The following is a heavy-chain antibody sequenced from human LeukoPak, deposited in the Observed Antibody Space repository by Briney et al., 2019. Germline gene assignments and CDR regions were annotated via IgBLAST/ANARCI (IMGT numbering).Heavy chain of an antibody. CDR2: IFYSGST. J-gene: IGHJ4*01. V-gene: IGHV4-38-2*02. CDR1: GYSINSDYY. D-gene: IGHD6-25*01. Sequence: SETLSLTCIVSGYSINSDYYWGWIRQPPGKGLEWIGNIFYSGSTYYSPSLKSRVTISLDTSRNQFSLKLNSVTAADTAVYYCAKSGGYGLIDYWGQGTLVTVSS. CDR3: AKSGGYGLIDY.